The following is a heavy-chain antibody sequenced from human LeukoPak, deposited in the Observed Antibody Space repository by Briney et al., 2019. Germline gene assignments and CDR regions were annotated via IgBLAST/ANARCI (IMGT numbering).Heavy chain of an antibody. V-gene: IGHV1-46*01. CDR1: GYTFTSNK. Sequence: ASVKLSCKASGYTFTSNKIHWVRQAPGQGLEWMGIISPSSGSARQAQKFQGRVTMTRDMSTSTVHMELSSLRSEDTAVYYCAKEGGRYGDMDVWGKGTTVSVSS. CDR3: AKEGGRYGDMDV. CDR2: ISPSSGSA. J-gene: IGHJ6*03. D-gene: IGHD1-26*01.